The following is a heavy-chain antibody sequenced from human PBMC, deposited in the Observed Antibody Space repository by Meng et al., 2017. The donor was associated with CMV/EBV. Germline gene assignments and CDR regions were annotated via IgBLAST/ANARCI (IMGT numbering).Heavy chain of an antibody. D-gene: IGHD4-23*01. V-gene: IGHV3-30-3*01. CDR1: GFTFSSYA. Sequence: GGSLRLSCAASGFTFSSYAMHWVRQAPGKGLEWVAVISYDGSNKYYADSVKGRFTISRDNSKKTLYLQMNSLGAEDTAVYYCARDPPTVVMVYYFDYWGQGTLVTVSS. J-gene: IGHJ4*02. CDR3: ARDPPTVVMVYYFDY. CDR2: ISYDGSNK.